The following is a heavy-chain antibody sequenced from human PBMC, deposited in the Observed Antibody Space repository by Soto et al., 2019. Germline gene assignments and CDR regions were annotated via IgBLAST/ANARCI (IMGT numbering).Heavy chain of an antibody. Sequence: GASVKVSCKASGGTFSSDSFSWVRQAPGQGLEWMGGIIPMFDTPIYAQKFQDRVTITTDESTSTAYMQLSSLRSDDTAVYYCARALAARSSLGYDYWGQGTLVTVSS. J-gene: IGHJ4*02. CDR1: GGTFSSDS. CDR3: ARALAARSSLGYDY. D-gene: IGHD6-6*01. CDR2: IIPMFDTP. V-gene: IGHV1-69*05.